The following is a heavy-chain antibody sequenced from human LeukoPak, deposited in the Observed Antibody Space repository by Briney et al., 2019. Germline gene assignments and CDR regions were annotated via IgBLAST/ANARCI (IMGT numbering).Heavy chain of an antibody. CDR3: ATDFGNRR. J-gene: IGHJ4*02. V-gene: IGHV1-24*01. CDR2: FDPEDGET. D-gene: IGHD2/OR15-2a*01. CDR1: GYTFTSYG. Sequence: ASVKVSCKASGYTFTSYGISWVRQAPGQGLEWMGGFDPEDGETIYAQKFQGRVTMTEDTSTDTAYMELSSLRSEDTAVYYCATDFGNRRWGQGTLVTVSS.